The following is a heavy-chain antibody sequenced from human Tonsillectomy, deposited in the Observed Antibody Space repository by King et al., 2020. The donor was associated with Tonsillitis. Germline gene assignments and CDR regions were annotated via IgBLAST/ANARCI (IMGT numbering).Heavy chain of an antibody. Sequence: VQLVESGGGVVQPGRSLRLSCAASGFTFSDYVLHWVRQAPGKGLEWLAVSSTDGSIKLYGDSVKGRFTISRDNSKNTLYLQMNSLRAEDTAVYYCARDPLAPAPDYFDYWGQGTLVTVSS. CDR1: GFTFSDYV. D-gene: IGHD2-2*01. CDR3: ARDPLAPAPDYFDY. J-gene: IGHJ4*02. V-gene: IGHV3-30-3*01. CDR2: SSTDGSIK.